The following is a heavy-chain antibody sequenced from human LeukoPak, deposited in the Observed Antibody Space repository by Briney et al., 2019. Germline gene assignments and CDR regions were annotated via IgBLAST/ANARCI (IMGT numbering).Heavy chain of an antibody. V-gene: IGHV4-31*03. CDR3: ARDLSGSLYFDY. CDR1: GDSISGSGSY. D-gene: IGHD3-10*01. Sequence: SETLSLTCTVSGDSISGSGSYWSWIRQHPGTGLEWIGYIFYSGYTYYNPSLKSRASISVDTSRNHFSLKLSSVTAADTAVYSCARDLSGSLYFDYWGQGVLVTVSS. J-gene: IGHJ4*02. CDR2: IFYSGYT.